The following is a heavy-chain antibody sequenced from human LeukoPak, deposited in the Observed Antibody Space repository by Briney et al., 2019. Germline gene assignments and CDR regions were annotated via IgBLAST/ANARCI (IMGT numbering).Heavy chain of an antibody. J-gene: IGHJ4*02. CDR1: GYTFTGYY. CDR2: INPNTGDT. D-gene: IGHD3-10*01. Sequence: ASVKVSCKASGYTFTGYYMHWVRKTPGQGLEWMGWINPNTGDTNEGRKFQGRVTMTRDTSINTAYMELRSLRSDDTAVYYCARSRRVGNGEYPDYWGQGTLVTVSS. V-gene: IGHV1-2*02. CDR3: ARSRRVGNGEYPDY.